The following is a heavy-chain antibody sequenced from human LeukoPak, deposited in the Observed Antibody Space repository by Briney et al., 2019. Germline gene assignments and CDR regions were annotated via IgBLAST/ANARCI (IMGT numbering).Heavy chain of an antibody. Sequence: PGGSLRLSCAASGFTFDDYAMHWVRQAPGKGLEWVSGISWNSGSIGYADSVKGRFTISRDNAKNSLYLQMNSLRAEDMALYYCAKVSRAGTYLGAFDIWGQGTMVTVSS. CDR1: GFTFDDYA. V-gene: IGHV3-9*03. D-gene: IGHD6-13*01. CDR3: AKVSRAGTYLGAFDI. J-gene: IGHJ3*02. CDR2: ISWNSGSI.